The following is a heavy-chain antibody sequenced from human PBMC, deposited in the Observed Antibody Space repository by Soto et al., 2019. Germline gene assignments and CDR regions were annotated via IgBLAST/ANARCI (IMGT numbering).Heavy chain of an antibody. CDR1: GGTFSSYA. V-gene: IGHV1-69*06. CDR3: ALSFTVTYYYGMDV. D-gene: IGHD4-17*01. J-gene: IGHJ6*02. CDR2: IIPIFGTA. Sequence: QVQLVQSGAEVKKPGSSVKVSCKASGGTFSSYAISWVRQAPGQGLEWMGGIIPIFGTANYAQKFQGRVTITADKSTSTAYMELSSLRSADTAVYYCALSFTVTYYYGMDVWGQGATVTVSS.